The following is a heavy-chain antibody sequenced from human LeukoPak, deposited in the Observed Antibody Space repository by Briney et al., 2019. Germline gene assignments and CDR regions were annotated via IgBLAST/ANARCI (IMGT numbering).Heavy chain of an antibody. CDR1: GYTFTSYA. Sequence: ASVKVSCKASGYTFTSYAMNWVRQAPGQGLEWMGWINTNTGNPTYAQGFTGRFVFSLDTSVSTAYLQISSLKAEDTAVYYCARDGILMVYAFPPLSYYMDVWGKGTTVTVSS. D-gene: IGHD2-8*01. J-gene: IGHJ6*03. V-gene: IGHV7-4-1*02. CDR3: ARDGILMVYAFPPLSYYMDV. CDR2: INTNTGNP.